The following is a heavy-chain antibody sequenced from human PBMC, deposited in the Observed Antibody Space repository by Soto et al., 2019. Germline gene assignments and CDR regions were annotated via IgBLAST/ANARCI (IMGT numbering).Heavy chain of an antibody. CDR3: AREGDDILTGSDY. D-gene: IGHD3-9*01. V-gene: IGHV1-18*01. CDR1: GYNFTSYG. CDR2: ISAYNGNT. J-gene: IGHJ4*02. Sequence: QVQLVQSVAEVKKPGASVKVSCKASGYNFTSYGSSWVRQAPGQGLEWMGWISAYNGNTNYAQKLHGRVTMTPDTFTSNAYIELRSLRSDDTDVYYCAREGDDILTGSDYWGQGTLVAVS.